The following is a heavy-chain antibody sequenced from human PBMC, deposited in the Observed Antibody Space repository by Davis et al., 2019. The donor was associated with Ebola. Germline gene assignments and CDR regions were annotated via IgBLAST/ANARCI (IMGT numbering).Heavy chain of an antibody. D-gene: IGHD4-17*01. V-gene: IGHV3-23*01. J-gene: IGHJ6*02. CDR3: AREEAGTVTTREEDGMDV. Sequence: GESLKISCAASGIAFSSYAMSWVRQAPGKGPEWVSIITSGGDRTHYTDSVKGRFTISRDNSKNTLYLQMNSLRAEDTAVYYCAREEAGTVTTREEDGMDVWGQGTTVTVSS. CDR1: GIAFSSYA. CDR2: ITSGGDRT.